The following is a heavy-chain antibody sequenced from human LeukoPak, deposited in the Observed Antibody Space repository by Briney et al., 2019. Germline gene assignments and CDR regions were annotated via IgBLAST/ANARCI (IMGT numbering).Heavy chain of an antibody. D-gene: IGHD2-2*01. J-gene: IGHJ6*04. V-gene: IGHV4-59*01. CDR2: IYYSGST. CDR1: GGSISSYY. CDR3: ARVVCSSTSCYPTGYYYGMDV. Sequence: SETLSLTCTVSGGSISSYYWSWIRQPPGKGLEWIGYIYYSGSTNYNPSLKSRVTISVDTSKNQFSLKLSSVTAADTAVYYCARVVCSSTSCYPTGYYYGMDVWGKGTTVTVSS.